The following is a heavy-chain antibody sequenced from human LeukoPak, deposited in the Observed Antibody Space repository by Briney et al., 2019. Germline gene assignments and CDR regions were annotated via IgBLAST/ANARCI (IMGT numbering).Heavy chain of an antibody. CDR2: IIPIFGTA. Sequence: SVKVSCKASGGTFSSYAISWVRQAPGQGLEWMGGIIPIFGTANYAQKFQGRVTITADESTSTAYMELSSLRSEDTAVYYCASDPQTLYNWFDPWGQGTLVTVSS. CDR3: ASDPQTLYNWFDP. D-gene: IGHD3-10*01. J-gene: IGHJ5*02. CDR1: GGTFSSYA. V-gene: IGHV1-69*13.